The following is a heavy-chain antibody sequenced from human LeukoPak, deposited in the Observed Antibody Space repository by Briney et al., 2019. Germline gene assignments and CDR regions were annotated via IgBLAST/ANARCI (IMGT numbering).Heavy chain of an antibody. D-gene: IGHD1-26*01. CDR2: INPNSGGT. Sequence: ASVKVSCKASGYTFTGYYMHWVRQAPGQGLEWMGWINPNSGGTNYAQKFQGRVTMTRDTSISTAYMELSRLRSDDTAAYYCARDTGEWWELDYWGQGTLVTVSS. V-gene: IGHV1-2*02. J-gene: IGHJ4*02. CDR1: GYTFTGYY. CDR3: ARDTGEWWELDY.